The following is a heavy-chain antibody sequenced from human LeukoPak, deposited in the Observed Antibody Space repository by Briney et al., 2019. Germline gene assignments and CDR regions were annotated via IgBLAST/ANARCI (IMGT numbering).Heavy chain of an antibody. CDR1: GYSISSGYY. J-gene: IGHJ5*02. D-gene: IGHD3-16*01. CDR2: IYHSGST. V-gene: IGHV4-38-2*01. CDR3: ARIRGEVGDWLDP. Sequence: PSETLSLTCAVSGYSISSGYYWGWIRQPPGKGLEWIGNIYHSGSTYYNPSLKSRVTISVDTSKNQFSLKLSSVTAADTAVYYCARIRGEVGDWLDPWGQGTLVTVSS.